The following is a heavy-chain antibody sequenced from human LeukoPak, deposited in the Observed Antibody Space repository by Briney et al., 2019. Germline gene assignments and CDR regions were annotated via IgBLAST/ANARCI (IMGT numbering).Heavy chain of an antibody. J-gene: IGHJ4*02. D-gene: IGHD2-2*01. V-gene: IGHV3-20*04. CDR2: INWSGGST. CDR3: GRAPSTTTFYIDY. Sequence: GGSLRLSCTASVFAFDEHGMSWVRQVPGEGLEWVVGINWSGGSTGYADPLRGRFTIAKANAKNCLYLQMDRLRAEDTALYYGGRAPSTTTFYIDYWGQGTLVTVSS. CDR1: VFAFDEHG.